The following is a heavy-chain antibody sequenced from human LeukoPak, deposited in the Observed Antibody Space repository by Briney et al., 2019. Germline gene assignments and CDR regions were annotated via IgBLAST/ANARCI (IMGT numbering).Heavy chain of an antibody. CDR2: ISSSGSTI. CDR1: GLTFSSYE. CDR3: AELGITMIGGV. J-gene: IGHJ6*04. Sequence: PGGSLRLSCAASGLTFSSYEMNWVRQAPGKGLERVSYISSSGSTIYYADSVKGRFTTSRDNAKNSLYLQMNSLRAEDTAVYYCAELGITMIGGVWGKGTTVTISS. V-gene: IGHV3-48*03. D-gene: IGHD3-10*02.